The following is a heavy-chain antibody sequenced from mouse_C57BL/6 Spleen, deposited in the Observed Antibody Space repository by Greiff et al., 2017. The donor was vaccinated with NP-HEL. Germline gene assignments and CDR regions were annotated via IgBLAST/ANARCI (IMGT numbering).Heavy chain of an antibody. Sequence: EVQVVESGGGLVKPGGSLKLSCAASGFTFSSYAMSWVRQTPEKRLEWVATISDGGSYTYYPDNVKGRFTISRDNAKNNLYLQMSHLKSEDTAMYYCARERGDSSLDYWGQGTTLTVSS. D-gene: IGHD3-2*01. CDR3: ARERGDSSLDY. V-gene: IGHV5-4*01. CDR2: ISDGGSYT. J-gene: IGHJ2*01. CDR1: GFTFSSYA.